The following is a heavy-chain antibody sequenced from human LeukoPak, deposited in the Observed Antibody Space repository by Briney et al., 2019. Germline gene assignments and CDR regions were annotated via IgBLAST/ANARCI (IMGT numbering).Heavy chain of an antibody. CDR2: ISGSGGST. CDR3: AKSPGLYSSSWYDY. Sequence: PGGSLRLSCAASGFTFSSYAMSWVRQAPGKGLEWVSAISGSGGSTYYADSVKGRFTISRDNSKNTLYLQMNSLRAEDTAVYYCAKSPGLYSSSWYDYWGQGTLVTVSS. CDR1: GFTFSSYA. J-gene: IGHJ4*02. V-gene: IGHV3-23*01. D-gene: IGHD6-13*01.